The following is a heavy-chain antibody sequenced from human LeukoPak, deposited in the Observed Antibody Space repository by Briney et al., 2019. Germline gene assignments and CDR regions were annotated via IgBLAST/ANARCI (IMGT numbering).Heavy chain of an antibody. CDR2: ISPRSGDT. J-gene: IGHJ4*02. Sequence: GASVKVSCKASGYSFTDYYMNWVRQAPGQGLEWMGWISPRSGDTSYAQKFQGRVTMTRDTSINTVDMDLSGLTSDDTAVFYCARGREIHGGSDTKLDDYWGQGTLVTVSS. V-gene: IGHV1-2*02. D-gene: IGHD3-10*01. CDR3: ARGREIHGGSDTKLDDY. CDR1: GYSFTDYY.